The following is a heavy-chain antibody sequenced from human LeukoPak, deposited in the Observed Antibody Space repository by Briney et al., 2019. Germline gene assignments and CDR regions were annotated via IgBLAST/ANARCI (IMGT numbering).Heavy chain of an antibody. CDR2: IYYSRST. J-gene: IGHJ4*02. Sequence: SETLSLTCAVYGGSFSSYYWGWIRQPPGKGLEWIGSIYYSRSTYYNPSLKSRFTISVHTSKNQFSLKLSSVNAADTAVYYCAGLHLAGDGYNRAFAHWGQGTLVTVSS. V-gene: IGHV4-39*01. CDR3: AGLHLAGDGYNRAFAH. D-gene: IGHD5-24*01. CDR1: GGSFSSYY.